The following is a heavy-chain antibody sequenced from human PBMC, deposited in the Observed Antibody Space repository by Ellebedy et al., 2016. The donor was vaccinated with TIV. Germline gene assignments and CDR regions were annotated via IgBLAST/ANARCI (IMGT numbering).Heavy chain of an antibody. CDR3: ARPTVPATISGACGMDV. Sequence: GESLKISCAASGFTVSSNFMTWVRHAPAKGLEWVSVIYGGGTIRYADSVKGRFTIPRDNSKNTVDLQMNSLRAEDTAVYYCARPTVPATISGACGMDVWGQGTTVIVSS. CDR1: GFTVSSNF. V-gene: IGHV3-53*01. D-gene: IGHD2-2*01. CDR2: IYGGGTI. J-gene: IGHJ6*02.